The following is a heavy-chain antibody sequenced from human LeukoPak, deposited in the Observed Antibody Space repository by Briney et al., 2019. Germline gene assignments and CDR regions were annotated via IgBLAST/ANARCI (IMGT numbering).Heavy chain of an antibody. V-gene: IGHV3-23*01. Sequence: PGGSLRLSCAVSGFRFMSYGMSWVRQAPGKGLEWVSAISGSGGSTHYADSVKGRFTISRDNSKNTLFLQMNSLRAEDTAVYYCAKDQEILVVPAAINYWGQGTLVTVSS. CDR1: GFRFMSYG. CDR2: ISGSGGST. D-gene: IGHD2-2*02. CDR3: AKDQEILVVPAAINY. J-gene: IGHJ4*02.